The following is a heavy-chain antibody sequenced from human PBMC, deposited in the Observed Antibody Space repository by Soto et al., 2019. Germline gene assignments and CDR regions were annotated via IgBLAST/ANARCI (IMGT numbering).Heavy chain of an antibody. CDR3: ARAGDYSSYGMDV. Sequence: SETLSLTCTVSGGSISSYYWSWIRQPPGKGLEWIGYVYYSGSTNYNPSLKSRVTISVDTSKNQFSLQLSSVTAADTAVYYCARAGDYSSYGMDVWGQGTTVTVAS. CDR1: GGSISSYY. CDR2: VYYSGST. J-gene: IGHJ6*02. V-gene: IGHV4-59*01.